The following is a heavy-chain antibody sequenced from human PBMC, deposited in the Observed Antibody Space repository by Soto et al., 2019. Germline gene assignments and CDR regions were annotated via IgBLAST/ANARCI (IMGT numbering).Heavy chain of an antibody. CDR2: ISYDGSNK. J-gene: IGHJ6*03. CDR3: AKDAAAGRYYYYYYMDV. CDR1: GFTFSSYG. V-gene: IGHV3-30*18. D-gene: IGHD6-13*01. Sequence: QVQLVESGGGVVQPGRSLRLSCAASGFTFSSYGMHWVRQAPGKGLEWVAVISYDGSNKYYADSVKGRFTISRDNSKNTLYLKMNSLRAEDTAVYYCAKDAAAGRYYYYYYMDVWGKGTTVTVSS.